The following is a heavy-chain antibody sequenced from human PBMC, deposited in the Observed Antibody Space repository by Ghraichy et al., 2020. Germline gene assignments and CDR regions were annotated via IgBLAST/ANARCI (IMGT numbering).Heavy chain of an antibody. Sequence: SQTLSLTCAVYGESFSDYHWTWIRQPPGKGLEWIGEINHSGVTSRNASLKSRVTMSIDVSKNQFSMKLSSVTAADTAVYYCARGLRLRAVFADRGTRGYQHGAMDVWGPGIVVTVSS. V-gene: IGHV4-34*01. J-gene: IGHJ6*02. CDR3: ARGLRLRAVFADRGTRGYQHGAMDV. D-gene: IGHD3-10*01. CDR2: INHSGVT. CDR1: GESFSDYH.